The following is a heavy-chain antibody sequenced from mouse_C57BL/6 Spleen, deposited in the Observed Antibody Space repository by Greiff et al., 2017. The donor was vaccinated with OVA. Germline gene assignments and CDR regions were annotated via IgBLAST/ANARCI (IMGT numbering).Heavy chain of an antibody. CDR2: INPSTGGT. CDR1: GYSFTGYY. V-gene: IGHV1-42*01. CDR3: ARKTLALYYGNYYAMDY. D-gene: IGHD2-1*01. Sequence: EVQLQQSGPELVKPGASVKISCKASGYSFTGYYMNWVKQSPEKSLEWIGEINPSTGGTTYNQKFKAKATLTVDKSSSTAYMQLKSLTSEDSAVYYCARKTLALYYGNYYAMDYWGQGTSVTVSS. J-gene: IGHJ4*01.